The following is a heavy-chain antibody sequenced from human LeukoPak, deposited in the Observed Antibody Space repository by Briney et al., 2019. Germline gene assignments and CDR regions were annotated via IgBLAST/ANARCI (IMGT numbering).Heavy chain of an antibody. J-gene: IGHJ4*02. D-gene: IGHD1-26*01. CDR3: AKSGGSHDFDY. CDR1: GFTFSSYA. V-gene: IGHV3-23*01. Sequence: LAGRSLRLSCAASGFTFSSYAMSWVRQAPGKGLEWVSAISGSGGSTYYADSVKGRFTISRDNSKNTLYLQMNSLRAEDTAVYYCAKSGGSHDFDYWGQGTLVTVSS. CDR2: ISGSGGST.